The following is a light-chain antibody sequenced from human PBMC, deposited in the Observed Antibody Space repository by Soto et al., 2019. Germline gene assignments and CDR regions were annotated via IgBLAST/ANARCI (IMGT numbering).Light chain of an antibody. CDR3: QQYGPSPGIT. CDR1: QSVSSNY. J-gene: IGKJ5*01. Sequence: EIVLTQSPGTLSLSPGERATLSCRASQSVSSNYLAWYQQKPGQAPRLLMYGASSRATGIPDRFSGSGSGTDFTLTISRLEPEDFAVYYGQQYGPSPGITFGQGTRLEIK. CDR2: GAS. V-gene: IGKV3-20*01.